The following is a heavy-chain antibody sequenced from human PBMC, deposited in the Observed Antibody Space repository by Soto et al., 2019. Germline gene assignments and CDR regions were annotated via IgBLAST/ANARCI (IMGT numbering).Heavy chain of an antibody. CDR3: AREVAGSSGWYEEREPFDS. Sequence: EVQLVESGGGLVQPGGFLRLSCAASGFTFSSYSMNWVRQAPGKGLEWVSYISSSSSTIYYADSVKGRFTISRDNAKNSLYLQMNSLRAEDTAVYYCAREVAGSSGWYEEREPFDSWGQGTLVTVSS. CDR2: ISSSSSTI. CDR1: GFTFSSYS. D-gene: IGHD6-19*01. J-gene: IGHJ4*02. V-gene: IGHV3-48*01.